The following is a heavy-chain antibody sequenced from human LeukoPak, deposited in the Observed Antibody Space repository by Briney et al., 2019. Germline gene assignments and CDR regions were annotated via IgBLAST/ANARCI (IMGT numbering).Heavy chain of an antibody. Sequence: GGSLRLSCAASGFTFSSYWVSWVRQAPGKGLEWAANIKQDGSEKYYVDSVKGRFTISRDNAKNSLYLQMNSLRAGDTAVYYCARDVDFDYWGQGTLVTVSS. V-gene: IGHV3-7*01. D-gene: IGHD5-12*01. CDR1: GFTFSSYW. J-gene: IGHJ4*02. CDR3: ARDVDFDY. CDR2: IKQDGSEK.